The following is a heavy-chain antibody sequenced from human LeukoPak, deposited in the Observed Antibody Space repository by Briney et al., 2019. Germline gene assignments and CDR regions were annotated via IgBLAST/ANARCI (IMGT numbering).Heavy chain of an antibody. CDR1: GFTFRDYA. J-gene: IGHJ4*02. V-gene: IGHV3-49*03. D-gene: IGHD6-13*01. CDR3: SRRWGSSWPFDY. Sequence: GGSLRLSCTASGFTFRDYAMSWFRQAPGQGLEWVCFIRTKAYGGTTDYAASVRGRFTISRDDSKTIAYLQMNSLKPEDTAVYYCSRRWGSSWPFDYWGQGTLVTVSS. CDR2: IRTKAYGGTT.